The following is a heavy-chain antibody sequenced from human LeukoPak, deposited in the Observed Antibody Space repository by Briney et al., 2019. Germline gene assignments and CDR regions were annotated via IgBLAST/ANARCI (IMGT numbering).Heavy chain of an antibody. CDR2: IYYSGST. D-gene: IGHD6-6*01. V-gene: IGHV4-59*11. CDR1: GGSISSHY. J-gene: IGHJ4*02. CDR3: ARDTGHIAARPWSLDY. Sequence: PSETLSLTCTVSGGSISSHYWSWIRQPPGKGLEWIGYIYYSGSTNYNPSLKSRVTISVDTSKNQFSLKLSSVTAADTAVYYCARDTGHIAARPWSLDYWGQGTLVTVSS.